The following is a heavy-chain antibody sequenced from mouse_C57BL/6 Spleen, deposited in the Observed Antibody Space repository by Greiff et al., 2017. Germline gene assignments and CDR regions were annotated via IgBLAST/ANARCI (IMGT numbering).Heavy chain of an antibody. CDR3: AREAGSSFAMDY. Sequence: QVQLQQPGTELVKPGASVKLSCKASGYTFTSYWMHWVKQRPGQGLEWIGNINPSNGGTKYNEKFKSKATLTVDKSSSTAYMQLSSLTSEDSAVYYCAREAGSSFAMDYWGQGTSVTVSS. CDR1: GYTFTSYW. J-gene: IGHJ4*01. CDR2: INPSNGGT. D-gene: IGHD1-1*01. V-gene: IGHV1-53*01.